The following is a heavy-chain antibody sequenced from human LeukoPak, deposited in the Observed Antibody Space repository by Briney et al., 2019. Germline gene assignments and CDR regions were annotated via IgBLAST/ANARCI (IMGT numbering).Heavy chain of an antibody. D-gene: IGHD5-24*01. Sequence: PGESLKISCKGSGYSFTSYWIGGVRQMPGKGLEYMGIIHPGDSDTRYSPSFQGQVTISVDRSSSTAYIQWSRLKASDTAMYYCATHPGGLQSGFDNWGQGTLVTVSS. CDR3: ATHPGGLQSGFDN. V-gene: IGHV5-51*01. J-gene: IGHJ4*02. CDR2: IHPGDSDT. CDR1: GYSFTSYW.